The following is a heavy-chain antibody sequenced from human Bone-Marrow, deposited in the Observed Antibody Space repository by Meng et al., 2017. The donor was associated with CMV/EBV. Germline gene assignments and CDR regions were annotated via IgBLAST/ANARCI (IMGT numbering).Heavy chain of an antibody. V-gene: IGHV3-9*01. CDR1: GFTFDDYA. D-gene: IGHD3-3*01. Sequence: SLKISCAASGFTFDDYAMHWVRQAPGKGLEWVSGISWNSGSIGYADSVKGRFTISRDNAKNSLYLQMNSLRAEDTALYYCAKAYYDFWSGYYMDVCGQGTTVTVSS. CDR3: AKAYYDFWSGYYMDV. CDR2: ISWNSGSI. J-gene: IGHJ6*02.